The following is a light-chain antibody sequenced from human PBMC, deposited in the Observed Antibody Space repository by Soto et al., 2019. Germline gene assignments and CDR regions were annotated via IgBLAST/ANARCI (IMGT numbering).Light chain of an antibody. CDR2: GAS. Sequence: EIVMTQSPATLSVSPGERATLSCRASQSVGSDLAWYQQKPGQAPRLLIYGASNRATGIPDRFSGSGSGTDFTLTIIRLEPEDFAVYYCQQYGSSGTFGQGTKVDNK. J-gene: IGKJ1*01. CDR1: QSVGSD. V-gene: IGKV3-20*01. CDR3: QQYGSSGT.